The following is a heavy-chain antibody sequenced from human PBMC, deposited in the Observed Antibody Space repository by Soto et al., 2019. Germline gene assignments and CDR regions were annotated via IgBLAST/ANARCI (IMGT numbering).Heavy chain of an antibody. V-gene: IGHV1-8*01. CDR3: AGGRGWRDY. CDR2: MDPNSGKT. D-gene: IGHD6-19*01. CDR1: GYTFTNYD. Sequence: QVQLVQSGAEVKKPGASVKVSCKASGYTFTNYDINWVRQAPGQGLEWMGWMDPNSGKTDYAQKFQGSVPITRNTSIRTAYLELSSLSSEDTAVYYCAGGRGWRDYWGQGTLVTVSS. J-gene: IGHJ4*02.